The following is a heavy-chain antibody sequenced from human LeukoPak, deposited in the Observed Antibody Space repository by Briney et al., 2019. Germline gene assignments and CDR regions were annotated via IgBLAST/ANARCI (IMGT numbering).Heavy chain of an antibody. CDR2: INHSGST. CDR3: ARGSYPILYYMDV. CDR1: GDSISYGGFH. J-gene: IGHJ6*03. V-gene: IGHV4-34*01. Sequence: SETLSLTCTVSGDSISYGGFHWSWIRQPPGKGLEWIGEINHSGSTNYNPSLKSRVTISVDTSKNQFSLKLSSVTAADTAVYYCARGSYPILYYMDVWGKGTTVTVSS.